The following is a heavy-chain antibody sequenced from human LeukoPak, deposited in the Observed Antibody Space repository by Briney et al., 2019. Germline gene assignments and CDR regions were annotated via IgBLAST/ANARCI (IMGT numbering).Heavy chain of an antibody. Sequence: SETLSLTCTVSGGSISSYYWSWIRQPPGKGLEWIGYIYTSGSTNYNPSLKSRVTISVDTSKNQFPLKLSSVTAADTAVYYCARFSSSPYYYYYYMDVWGKGTTVTVSS. V-gene: IGHV4-4*09. CDR3: ARFSSSPYYYYYYMDV. CDR2: IYTSGST. J-gene: IGHJ6*03. D-gene: IGHD6-6*01. CDR1: GGSISSYY.